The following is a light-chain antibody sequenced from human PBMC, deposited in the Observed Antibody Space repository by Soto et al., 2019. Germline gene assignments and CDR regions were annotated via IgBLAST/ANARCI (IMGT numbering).Light chain of an antibody. CDR3: SSYTTTFAVV. Sequence: QSALTQAASVSGSPGQSITISCTGTSSDVGGHNSVSWYQQHPGEVPKLMISEVSKRPSGVSNRFSGSKSGNTASLTISGLQAEDEADYYCSSYTTTFAVVFGGGTKVTVL. J-gene: IGLJ2*01. CDR1: SSDVGGHNS. V-gene: IGLV2-14*01. CDR2: EVS.